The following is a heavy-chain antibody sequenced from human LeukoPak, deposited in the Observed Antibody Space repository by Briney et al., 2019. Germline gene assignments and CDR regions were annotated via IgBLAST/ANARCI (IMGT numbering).Heavy chain of an antibody. D-gene: IGHD6-19*01. CDR3: ARDGVTYSSGWYTEFDY. Sequence: GGSLRLSCAASGFTFSDYYMSWIRQAPGKGLEWVSYISSSGSTIYYADSVKGRFPISRDNAKNSLYLQMNSLRAEDKAVYYCARDGVTYSSGWYTEFDYWGQGTLVTVSS. V-gene: IGHV3-11*04. CDR1: GFTFSDYY. J-gene: IGHJ4*02. CDR2: ISSSGSTI.